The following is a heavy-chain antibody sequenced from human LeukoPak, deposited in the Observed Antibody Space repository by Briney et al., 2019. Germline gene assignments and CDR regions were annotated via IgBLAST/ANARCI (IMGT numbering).Heavy chain of an antibody. J-gene: IGHJ6*03. Sequence: GAPLKISSKGSGSRFTSYWIGWVRQMPGKGLEWMGIIYPGDSDTRYSPSFQGQVTISADKSISTAYLQWSSLKASDTAMYYCARTFLRDYYYMDVWGKGTTVTVSS. V-gene: IGHV5-51*01. CDR1: GSRFTSYW. CDR3: ARTFLRDYYYMDV. D-gene: IGHD3-16*01. CDR2: IYPGDSDT.